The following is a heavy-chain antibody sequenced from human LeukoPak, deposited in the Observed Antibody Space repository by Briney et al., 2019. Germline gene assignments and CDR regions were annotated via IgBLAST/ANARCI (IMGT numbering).Heavy chain of an antibody. D-gene: IGHD5-24*01. CDR2: ISGSGSGGST. CDR3: AKSGYNRFDY. CDR1: GFTFSSSA. J-gene: IGHJ4*02. Sequence: GSLRLSCAASGFTFSSSAMSWVRQAPGKGLEWVSSISGSGSGGSTYYADSVKGRFTISRDNSKNTLYLQMNSLRAEDTAVYYCAKSGYNRFDYWGQGTLVTVSS. V-gene: IGHV3-23*01.